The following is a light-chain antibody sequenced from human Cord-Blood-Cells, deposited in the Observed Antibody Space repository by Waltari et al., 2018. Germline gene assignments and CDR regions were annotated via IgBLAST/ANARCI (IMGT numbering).Light chain of an antibody. Sequence: QSALTQPPSASGSPGQSVTISCTGTSSDVGGYYYVSWYQQNPDTAPKLMIYQDSKRPSVVPGRFAGSKSGNAASLTVSGLQAENEADYYCSSYAGRNNVVFGGGTKLTVL. V-gene: IGLV2-8*01. J-gene: IGLJ2*01. CDR1: SSDVGGYYY. CDR2: QDS. CDR3: SSYAGRNNVV.